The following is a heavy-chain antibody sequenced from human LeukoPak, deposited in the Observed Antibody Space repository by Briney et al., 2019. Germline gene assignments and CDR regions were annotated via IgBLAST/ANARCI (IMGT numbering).Heavy chain of an antibody. CDR1: GFTFSSYE. V-gene: IGHV3-48*03. CDR2: ISSSGSTI. CDR3: AKSGYNRFDY. J-gene: IGHJ4*02. Sequence: RGSLRLSCAASGFTFSSYEMNWVRQAPGKGLEWVSYISSSGSTIYYADSVKGRFTISRDNAKNSLYLQMNSLRAEDTAVYYCAKSGYNRFDYWGQGTLVTVSS. D-gene: IGHD5-24*01.